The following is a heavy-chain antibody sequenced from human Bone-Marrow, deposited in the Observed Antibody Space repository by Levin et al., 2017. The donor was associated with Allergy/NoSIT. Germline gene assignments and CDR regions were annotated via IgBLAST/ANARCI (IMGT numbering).Heavy chain of an antibody. CDR2: IIPFLGTT. V-gene: IGHV1-69*13. Sequence: SVKVSCKASGGTFGSYAISWVRQAPGQGLEWMGGIIPFLGTTDYAQKFQGRVMITADESTNTAYMELRSLRSEDTAIYFCARSEDHFGDYPSYYFDYWGQGALVTVSS. J-gene: IGHJ4*02. CDR3: ARSEDHFGDYPSYYFDY. D-gene: IGHD4-17*01. CDR1: GGTFGSYA.